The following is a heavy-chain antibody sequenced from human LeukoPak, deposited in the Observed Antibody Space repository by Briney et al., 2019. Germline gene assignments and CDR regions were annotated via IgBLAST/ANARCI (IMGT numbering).Heavy chain of an antibody. Sequence: GGSLRLSCAASGFTFSSYAMSWVRQASGKGLEWVSAISGSGGSTYYADSVKGRFTISRDNSKNTLYLQMNSLRAEDTAVYYCAIRYSSSSPAVSDYWGQGTLVTVSS. D-gene: IGHD6-6*01. V-gene: IGHV3-23*01. CDR1: GFTFSSYA. CDR3: AIRYSSSSPAVSDY. J-gene: IGHJ4*02. CDR2: ISGSGGST.